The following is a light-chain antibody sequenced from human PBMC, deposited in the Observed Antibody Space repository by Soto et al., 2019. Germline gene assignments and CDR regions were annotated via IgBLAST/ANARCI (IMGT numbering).Light chain of an antibody. V-gene: IGLV2-14*01. CDR2: DVS. CDR1: SSDVGGYNY. CDR3: SSYTSSSTLAV. Sequence: QSALTQPASVSGSPGQSITISCTGTSSDVGGYNYVSWYQQHPGKAPKLMIYDVSNPPSGVSNRFSGSKSGNTASLTISGLQAEDEADYYCSSYTSSSTLAVFGGGTKVTVL. J-gene: IGLJ2*01.